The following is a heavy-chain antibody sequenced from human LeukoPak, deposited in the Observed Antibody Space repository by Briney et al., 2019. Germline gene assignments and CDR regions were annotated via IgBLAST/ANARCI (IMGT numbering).Heavy chain of an antibody. V-gene: IGHV7-4-1*02. Sequence: ASVKVSCKASRYTFNEYAMIWVRQAPERGLEWMGWINTDTGNPTYAQGFTGRFVFSLDTSVSTAYLQISSLEAEDTAVYYCAKVMSIAVPGTPLYFDYWGQGTLVTVSS. J-gene: IGHJ4*02. CDR3: AKVMSIAVPGTPLYFDY. D-gene: IGHD6-19*01. CDR1: RYTFNEYA. CDR2: INTDTGNP.